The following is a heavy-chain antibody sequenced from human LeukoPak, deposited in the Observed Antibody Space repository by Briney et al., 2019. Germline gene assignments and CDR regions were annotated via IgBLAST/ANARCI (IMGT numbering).Heavy chain of an antibody. CDR1: GFIFSSYA. J-gene: IGHJ4*02. CDR2: ISGIGDTT. CDR3: ARSRIAAAHPVG. Sequence: PGGSLRLSCAASGFIFSSYAMGWVRQAPGKGLEWVSAISGIGDTTHYADSVKGRFTISRDNSKNTLYLQMNSLRAEDTAVYYCARSRIAAAHPVGWGQGTLVTVSS. D-gene: IGHD6-13*01. V-gene: IGHV3-23*01.